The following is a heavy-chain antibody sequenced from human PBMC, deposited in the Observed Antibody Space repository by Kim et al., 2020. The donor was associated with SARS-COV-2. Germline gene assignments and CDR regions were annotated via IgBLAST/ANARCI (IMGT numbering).Heavy chain of an antibody. CDR3: ARDLYSSSSGDLNYYGMDV. CDR2: IIPILGIA. V-gene: IGHV1-69*04. D-gene: IGHD6-6*01. J-gene: IGHJ6*02. Sequence: SVKVSCKASGGTFSSYAISWVRQAPGQGLEWMGRIIPILGIANYAQKFQGRVTITADKSTSTAYMELSSLRSEDTAVYYCARDLYSSSSGDLNYYGMDVWGQGTTVTVSS. CDR1: GGTFSSYA.